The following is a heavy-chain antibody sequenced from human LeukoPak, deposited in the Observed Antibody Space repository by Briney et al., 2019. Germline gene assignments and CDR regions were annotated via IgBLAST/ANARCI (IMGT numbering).Heavy chain of an antibody. V-gene: IGHV3-21*01. Sequence: PGGSLRPSCAASGFTFSSYSMNWVRQAPGKGLEWVSSISSSSYIYYADSVKGRFTISRDNAKNSLYLRMNSLRAEDTAVYYCAREDGSGSPYYYYGMDVWGQGTTVTVSS. CDR2: ISSSSYI. J-gene: IGHJ6*02. CDR1: GFTFSSYS. CDR3: AREDGSGSPYYYYGMDV. D-gene: IGHD3-10*01.